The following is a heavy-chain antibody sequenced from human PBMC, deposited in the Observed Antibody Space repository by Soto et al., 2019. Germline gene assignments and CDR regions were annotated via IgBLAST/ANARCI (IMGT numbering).Heavy chain of an antibody. D-gene: IGHD1-26*01. CDR1: ESTVSRDW. V-gene: IGHV3-7*04. CDR2: INQDGSEK. J-gene: IGHJ4*02. Sequence: EVHLVESGGGLVQTGGSLRLSCAIFESTVSRDWMNWVRQAPGKGLEWVAHINQDGSEKYYVDSVKGRFTISRDNAKKSLYLQMNSRCTADTAMYYCSGGVGDAFWGQGTLVTVSS. CDR3: SGGVGDAF.